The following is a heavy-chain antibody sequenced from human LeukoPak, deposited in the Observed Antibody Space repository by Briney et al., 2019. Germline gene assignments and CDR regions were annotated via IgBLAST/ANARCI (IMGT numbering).Heavy chain of an antibody. Sequence: GGSLRLSCAASGFTFSSYAMHWVRQAPGKGLEWVAVISYDGSNKYYADSVKGRFTISRDNSKNTLYLQMNSLRAEDTAVYYCARDPVYYYGSGSYCDYWGQRTLVTVSS. CDR2: ISYDGSNK. J-gene: IGHJ4*02. CDR1: GFTFSSYA. D-gene: IGHD3-10*01. CDR3: ARDPVYYYGSGSYCDY. V-gene: IGHV3-30-3*01.